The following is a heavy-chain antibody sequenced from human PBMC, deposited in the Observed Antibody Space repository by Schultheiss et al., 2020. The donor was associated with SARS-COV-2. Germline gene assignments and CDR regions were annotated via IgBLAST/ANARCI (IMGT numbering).Heavy chain of an antibody. CDR3: ARIPLRGRGSNYYYYGMDV. V-gene: IGHV2-70*01. J-gene: IGHJ6*02. Sequence: SGPTLVKPTQTLTLTCTFSGFSLSTSGMCVSWIRQPPGKALEWLALIDWDDDKYYITSLKTRLTISKDTSKNQVVLTMTNMDPVDTATYYCARIPLRGRGSNYYYYGMDVWGQGTTVTVSS. CDR2: IDWDDDK. CDR1: GFSLSTSGMC. D-gene: IGHD3-16*01.